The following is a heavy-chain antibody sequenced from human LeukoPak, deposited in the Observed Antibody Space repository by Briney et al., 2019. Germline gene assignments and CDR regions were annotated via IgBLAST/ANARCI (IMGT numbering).Heavy chain of an antibody. Sequence: ASVKVSCKASGYTFTSNYIHWVRQAPGQGLEWMGMIYPRDGSTSYAQKSQGGVTVTRDTSTSTVHVELSGLRSEDTAVYYCARDQEGFDYWGQGTLVTVSS. V-gene: IGHV1-46*01. J-gene: IGHJ4*02. CDR2: IYPRDGST. CDR1: GYTFTSNY. CDR3: ARDQEGFDY.